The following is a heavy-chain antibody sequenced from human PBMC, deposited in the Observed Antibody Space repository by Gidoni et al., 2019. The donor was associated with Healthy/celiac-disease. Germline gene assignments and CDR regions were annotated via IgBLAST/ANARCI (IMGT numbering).Heavy chain of an antibody. J-gene: IGHJ4*02. CDR1: GFPFSSYA. CDR2: ISSNGGST. D-gene: IGHD6-19*01. CDR3: VKDGGGSGWLPFDY. V-gene: IGHV3-64D*06. Sequence: EVQLVESGGGLVQPGGSLRLSCSASGFPFSSYAMHWVRQAPGKGLEYVSAISSNGGSTYYADSVKGRFTISRDNSKNTLYLQMSSLRAEDTAVYYCVKDGGGSGWLPFDYWGQGTLVTVSS.